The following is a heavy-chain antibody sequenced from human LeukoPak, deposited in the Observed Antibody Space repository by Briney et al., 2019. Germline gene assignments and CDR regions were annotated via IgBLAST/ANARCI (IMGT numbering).Heavy chain of an antibody. D-gene: IGHD6-6*01. J-gene: IGHJ4*02. CDR2: ISSSRSNI. CDR1: GFTFSNYG. Sequence: GGSLRLSCVDSGFTFSNYGMNWVRQPPGKGLEWVSYISSSRSNINYADSVKGRFTISRDNAQNSLYLQMNSLRAEDMAVYYCARGGAARPDYWGQGTLVTVSS. V-gene: IGHV3-48*04. CDR3: ARGGAARPDY.